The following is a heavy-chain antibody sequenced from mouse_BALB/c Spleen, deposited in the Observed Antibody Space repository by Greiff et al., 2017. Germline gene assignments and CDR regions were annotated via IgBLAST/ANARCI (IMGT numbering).Heavy chain of an antibody. CDR3: ARGGIIYYGSSYDYYAMDY. Sequence: VQLQQSGPELVKPGASVKMSCKASGYTFTSYVMHWVKQKPGQGLEWIGYINPYNDGTKYNEKFKGKATLTSDKSSSTAYMELSSLTSEDSAVYYCARGGIIYYGSSYDYYAMDYWGQGTSVTVSS. J-gene: IGHJ4*01. CDR2: INPYNDGT. CDR1: GYTFTSYV. D-gene: IGHD1-1*01. V-gene: IGHV1-14*01.